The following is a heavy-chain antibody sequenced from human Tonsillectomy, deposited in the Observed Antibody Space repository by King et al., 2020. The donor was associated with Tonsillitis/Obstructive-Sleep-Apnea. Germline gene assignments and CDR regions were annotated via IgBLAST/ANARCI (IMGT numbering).Heavy chain of an antibody. J-gene: IGHJ4*02. CDR3: AKDINYGASGPFDY. D-gene: IGHD4-17*01. CDR1: ELTFADYA. Sequence: EVQLVESGGGSVQPGRSLRLSCAASELTFADYAMHWVRQAPGEGLEWVSSISWNSGSIAYADSVKGRFTISRDNAKNSLYLQMNSLRVEDTALYYCAKDINYGASGPFDYWGQGTLVTVSS. CDR2: ISWNSGSI. V-gene: IGHV3-9*01.